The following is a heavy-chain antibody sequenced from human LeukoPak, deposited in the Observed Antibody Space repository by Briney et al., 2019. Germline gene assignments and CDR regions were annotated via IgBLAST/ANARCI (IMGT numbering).Heavy chain of an antibody. V-gene: IGHV1-18*01. D-gene: IGHD3-22*01. CDR3: ARDFAYNYDTSGPSFDY. J-gene: IGHJ4*02. CDR2: ISAYNGNT. CDR1: GDTFSD. Sequence: GASVKVSCKAFGDTFSDMNWVRQAPGQGLEWMGWISAYNGNTDYAQNLQGRVTMTTDTSTSTAYMELRSLRSDDTAVYYCARDFAYNYDTSGPSFDYWGQGTLVTVSS.